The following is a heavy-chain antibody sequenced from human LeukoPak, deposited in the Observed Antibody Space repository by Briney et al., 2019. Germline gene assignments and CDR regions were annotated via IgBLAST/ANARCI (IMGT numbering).Heavy chain of an antibody. CDR1: GGSVSSYY. D-gene: IGHD2-15*01. J-gene: IGHJ4*02. CDR3: ARHVCSGGSCQHYFDY. V-gene: IGHV4-59*08. CDR2: MHSSGST. Sequence: SETLSLTCTVSGGSVSSYYWSWVRQTPERELEWISNMHSSGSTYYNPSLKSRVTISVDTSKNQFSLKLSSVTAADTAVYYCARHVCSGGSCQHYFDYWGQGTLVTVSS.